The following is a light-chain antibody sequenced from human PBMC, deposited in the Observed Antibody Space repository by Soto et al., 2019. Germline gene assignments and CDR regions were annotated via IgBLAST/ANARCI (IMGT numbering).Light chain of an antibody. V-gene: IGKV1-5*03. CDR2: KAS. CDR1: QSISSW. J-gene: IGKJ5*01. CDR3: QQYITYST. Sequence: NQINLYPSTLSASVGDRVTITCRASQSISSWLAWYQQKPGKAPKLLIYKASSLESGVPSRFSGSGSGTEFTLTISSLQPDDFATYYCQQYITYSTFGQGARLEIK.